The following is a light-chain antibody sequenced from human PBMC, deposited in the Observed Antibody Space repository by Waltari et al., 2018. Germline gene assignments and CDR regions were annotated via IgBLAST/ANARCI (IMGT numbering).Light chain of an antibody. CDR2: GAS. CDR3: QHYVSLPAT. V-gene: IGKV3-20*01. J-gene: IGKJ1*01. Sequence: DTVLTQSPGTLSLSPGERATLSSRASQSVSRTLAWYQPKPGQAPRLLIYGASTRATGIPERFSGGGSGTDFSLTISRLEPKDFAVYYCQHYVSLPATFGQGTKVEIK. CDR1: QSVSRT.